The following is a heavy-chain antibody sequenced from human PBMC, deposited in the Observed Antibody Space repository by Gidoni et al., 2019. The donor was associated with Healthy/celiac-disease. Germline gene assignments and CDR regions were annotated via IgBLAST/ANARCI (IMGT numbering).Heavy chain of an antibody. CDR2: ISGNGGST. Sequence: EVRLLESGGGLVQPGESLRLSCAASGFTFRSYAMSWVRQGPGKGLEWVSGISGNGGSTYYADSVKGRFTISRDNSKNTLYLQMNSLRAEDAAIYYCAKDQFYSAMIRGSDAFDIWGQGTMVTVSS. CDR1: GFTFRSYA. D-gene: IGHD5-18*01. CDR3: AKDQFYSAMIRGSDAFDI. J-gene: IGHJ3*02. V-gene: IGHV3-23*01.